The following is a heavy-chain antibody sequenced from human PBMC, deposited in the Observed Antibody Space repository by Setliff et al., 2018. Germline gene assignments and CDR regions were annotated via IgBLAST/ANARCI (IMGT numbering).Heavy chain of an antibody. V-gene: IGHV4-34*01. CDR2: INHSGST. J-gene: IGHJ6*03. CDR1: GGSFSGYY. Sequence: SETLSLTCAVYGGSFSGYYWSWIRQPPGKGLEWIGEINHSGSTNYNPSLKSRVTISVDTSKNQFSLKLSSVAAADTAVYYCARGGYSYGHHYFYYMDVWGKGTTVTVSS. CDR3: ARGGYSYGHHYFYYMDV. D-gene: IGHD5-18*01.